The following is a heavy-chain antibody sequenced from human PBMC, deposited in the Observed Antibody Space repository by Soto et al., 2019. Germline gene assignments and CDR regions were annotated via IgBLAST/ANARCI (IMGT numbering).Heavy chain of an antibody. CDR2: TDGSASST. CDR1: GITCNKHA. CDR3: ARTPGVITVISAFDH. D-gene: IGHD3-22*01. J-gene: IGHJ4*02. V-gene: IGHV3-23*01. Sequence: GLSRTLSGFASGITCNKHARAWAGQAPGWGVERVSTTDGSASSTYDSDSGRVSITISRDKSNNTLYLQMNSLRAEDTAIYYCARTPGVITVISAFDHWGQGTPVTVPS.